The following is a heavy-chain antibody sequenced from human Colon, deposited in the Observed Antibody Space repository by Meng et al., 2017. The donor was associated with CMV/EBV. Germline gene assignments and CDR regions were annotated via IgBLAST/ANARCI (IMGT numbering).Heavy chain of an antibody. D-gene: IGHD3-3*01. CDR3: ARGRNGWLLPLDS. CDR2: LKHSGST. CDR1: GGSFNAYY. V-gene: IGHV4-34*01. J-gene: IGHJ4*02. Sequence: VQLRQGGAGLLHLSASLSLSCAISGGSFNAYYLTWIRQSTGKGLEWIGELKHSGSTNYNPSLKSRVTISIDTSKRHFSLRLTSVTAADTAVYYCARGRNGWLLPLDSWGQGTLVTVSS.